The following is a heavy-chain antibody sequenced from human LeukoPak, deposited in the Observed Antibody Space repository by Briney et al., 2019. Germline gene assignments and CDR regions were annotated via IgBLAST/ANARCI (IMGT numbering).Heavy chain of an antibody. V-gene: IGHV4-4*07. CDR3: ARGLVVPAAFDY. CDR2: TYTSGST. D-gene: IGHD2-2*01. CDR1: GGSISSYY. Sequence: PSETLSLTCTVSGGSISSYYWSWIRQPAGKGLEWIGRTYTSGSTNHNPSLKSRVTMSVDTSKNQFSLKLSSVTAADTAVYYCARGLVVPAAFDYWGQGTLVTVSS. J-gene: IGHJ4*02.